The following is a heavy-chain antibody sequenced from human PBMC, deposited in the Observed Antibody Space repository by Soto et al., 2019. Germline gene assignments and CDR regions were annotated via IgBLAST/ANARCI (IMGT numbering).Heavy chain of an antibody. Sequence: PGGSLRLSCAASGFTFSSYSMNWVRQAPGKGLEWVSSISSSSSYIYYADSVKGRFTISRDNAKNSLYLQMNSLRAEDTAVYYCARDRYSSGWLNYYYYYGMDVWGQGTTVTVSS. CDR2: ISSSSSYI. D-gene: IGHD6-19*01. J-gene: IGHJ6*02. CDR1: GFTFSSYS. CDR3: ARDRYSSGWLNYYYYYGMDV. V-gene: IGHV3-21*01.